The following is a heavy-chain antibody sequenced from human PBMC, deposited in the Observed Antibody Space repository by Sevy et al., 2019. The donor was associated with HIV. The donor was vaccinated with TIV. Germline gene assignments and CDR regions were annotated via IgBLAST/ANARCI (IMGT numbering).Heavy chain of an antibody. V-gene: IGHV3-7*01. J-gene: IGHJ4*02. D-gene: IGHD3-10*01. CDR3: ARDSDFTRGVNFDS. CDR1: GFTFSSHW. Sequence: GGSLRLSCAASGFTFSSHWMNWVRQAPGKGLEWVANIKQDGSQRYYVDSVKGRFTISRDNAQNSLYLQMNSLRVEDTAVYYCARDSDFTRGVNFDSWGQGTLVTVSS. CDR2: IKQDGSQR.